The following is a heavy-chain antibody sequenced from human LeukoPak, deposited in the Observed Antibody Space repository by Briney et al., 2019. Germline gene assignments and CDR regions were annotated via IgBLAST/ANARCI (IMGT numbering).Heavy chain of an antibody. Sequence: SETLSLTCTVSGGSISSSSYYRGWIRQPPGKGLEWIGSIYYSGRTYYNPSIKSRVTISVDTSKNQFSLRLGSVTAADTAVYYCASANGATIFGVVIAVGGYFDYWGQGTLVTVSS. CDR3: ASANGATIFGVVIAVGGYFDY. J-gene: IGHJ4*02. D-gene: IGHD3-3*01. CDR2: IYYSGRT. CDR1: GGSISSSSYY. V-gene: IGHV4-39*01.